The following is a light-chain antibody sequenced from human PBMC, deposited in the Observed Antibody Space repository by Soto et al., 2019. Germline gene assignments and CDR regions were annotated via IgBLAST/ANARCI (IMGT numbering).Light chain of an antibody. CDR1: QGISNY. V-gene: IGKV1-27*01. CDR2: AAS. J-gene: IGKJ3*01. Sequence: DIQMTQSPSSLSASVGDRVTITCRASQGISNYLAWYQQKPGKVPKLLIYAASTLQSGVPSRFSGSGSGTDFTLTISSLQPEDVANYYCQKYNSDPPVTFGPGTKVDIK. CDR3: QKYNSDPPVT.